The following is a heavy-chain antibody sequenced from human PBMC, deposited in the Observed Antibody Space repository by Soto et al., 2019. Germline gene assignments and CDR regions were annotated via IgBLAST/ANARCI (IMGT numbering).Heavy chain of an antibody. CDR1: GYTFTSYA. J-gene: IGHJ6*02. Sequence: ASVKVSCTASGYTFTSYAMHWVRQAPGQRLEWMGWINAGNGNTKYSQKFQGRVTITRDTSASTAYMELSSLRSEDTAVYYCARMNGVVVPAAPYYYYYGMDVWGQGTTVTVSS. CDR2: INAGNGNT. D-gene: IGHD2-2*01. CDR3: ARMNGVVVPAAPYYYYYGMDV. V-gene: IGHV1-3*01.